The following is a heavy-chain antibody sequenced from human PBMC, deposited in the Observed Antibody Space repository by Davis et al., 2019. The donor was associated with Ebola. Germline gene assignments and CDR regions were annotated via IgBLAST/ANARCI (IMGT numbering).Heavy chain of an antibody. J-gene: IGHJ5*02. D-gene: IGHD3-3*01. V-gene: IGHV4-38-2*02. CDR2: TFHSGSP. CDR3: AREVGVVVRFDP. Sequence: GSLRLSCTVSGSSISRGYYWGWIRKPPGKGLEWIGSTFHSGSPYYNPSLKSRVTISVDTSKNQFSLRLSSVTAADTAVYYCAREVGVVVRFDPWGQGTLVTVSS. CDR1: GSSISRGYY.